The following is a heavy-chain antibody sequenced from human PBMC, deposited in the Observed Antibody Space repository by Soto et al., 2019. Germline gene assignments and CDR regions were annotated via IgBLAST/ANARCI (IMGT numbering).Heavy chain of an antibody. CDR3: ARQMGTAMVPYYYYGMDV. V-gene: IGHV1-69*13. CDR2: LIPIFRTA. Sequence: GASVKVSCKASGGTFSSYAISWVRQAPGQGLEWMGGLIPIFRTANYAQKFQRTGTLTADESTSTPYMELSSLRSEDTPVYYCARQMGTAMVPYYYYGMDVWGQGTTVTVSS. J-gene: IGHJ6*02. D-gene: IGHD5-18*01. CDR1: GGTFSSYA.